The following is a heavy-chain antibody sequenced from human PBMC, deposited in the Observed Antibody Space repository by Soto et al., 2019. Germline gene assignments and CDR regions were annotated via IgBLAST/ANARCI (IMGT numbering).Heavy chain of an antibody. CDR1: GYTFIGYE. Sequence: ASVKVSCKASGYTFIGYEMHWVRQAPGQGLEWMGWMNPNSGGTKNAQKFQGRVTMTRDTSISTAYMELSRLRSDDTAVSYCVRSYRSGGLVPTAPWGQGTTVTVSS. CDR3: VRSYRSGGLVPTAP. D-gene: IGHD2-2*01. V-gene: IGHV1-2*02. J-gene: IGHJ6*02. CDR2: MNPNSGGT.